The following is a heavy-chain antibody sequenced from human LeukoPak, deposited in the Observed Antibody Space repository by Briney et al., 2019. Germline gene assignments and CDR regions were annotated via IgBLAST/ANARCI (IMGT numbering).Heavy chain of an antibody. Sequence: GGSLRLSCAASGFTFSSYSMSWVRQAPGKGLEWVSLINSGGSTYYADSVKGRFTISRDNSKNMLYLQMNSLRAEDTAVFYCAKGPRQCGGDCFSLLDYWGQGTLVTVSS. CDR2: INSGGST. D-gene: IGHD2-21*02. CDR3: AKGPRQCGGDCFSLLDY. CDR1: GFTFSSYS. J-gene: IGHJ4*02. V-gene: IGHV3-23*01.